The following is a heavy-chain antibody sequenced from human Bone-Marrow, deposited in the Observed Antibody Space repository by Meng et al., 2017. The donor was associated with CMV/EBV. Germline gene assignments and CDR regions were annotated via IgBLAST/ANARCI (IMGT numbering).Heavy chain of an antibody. D-gene: IGHD3-3*01. CDR2: IYYSGST. CDR3: ARLKYYDFWSGYYPVYYFDY. V-gene: IGHV4-39*01. CDR1: GGSISSSSYY. Sequence: SETLSLTCTVAGGSISSSSYYWGWIRQPPGKGLEWIGSIYYSGSTCYNPSLKSRVSISVDTSKNQFSLKLSSVTAADTAVYYCARLKYYDFWSGYYPVYYFDYWGQGTLVTGSS. J-gene: IGHJ4*02.